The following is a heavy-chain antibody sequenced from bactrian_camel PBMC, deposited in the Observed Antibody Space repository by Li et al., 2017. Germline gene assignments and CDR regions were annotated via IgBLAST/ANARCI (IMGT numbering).Heavy chain of an antibody. J-gene: IGHJ4*01. Sequence: VQLVESGGGSVQAGGSLRLSCAGSGFTYSSVCMAWFRQAPGKEREVVARIDSDSATTYADSVKGRFTISQDNSKHSLYLQMNSLKPEDTAMYYCAADFFPTVAGTVVGGICRSEYDHWGQGTQVTVS. CDR1: GFTYSSVC. D-gene: IGHD6*01. V-gene: IGHV3S1*01. CDR2: IDSDSATT. CDR3: AADFFPTVAGTVVGGICRSEYDH.